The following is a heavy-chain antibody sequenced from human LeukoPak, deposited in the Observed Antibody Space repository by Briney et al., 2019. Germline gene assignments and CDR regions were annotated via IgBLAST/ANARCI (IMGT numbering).Heavy chain of an antibody. Sequence: GGSLRLSCAASGFTFSTYWMHWVRQGPGKGLVWVSRIKTDGSSTNYADSVKGRSTISRDNAKNTLYLQMNSLRVEDTAVYYCARASPERYGDFDIWGQGTMVTVSS. CDR3: ARASPERYGDFDI. D-gene: IGHD4/OR15-4a*01. V-gene: IGHV3-74*01. CDR1: GFTFSTYW. J-gene: IGHJ3*02. CDR2: IKTDGSST.